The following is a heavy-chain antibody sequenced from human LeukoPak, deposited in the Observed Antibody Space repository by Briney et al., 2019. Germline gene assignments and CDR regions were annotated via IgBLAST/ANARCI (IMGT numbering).Heavy chain of an antibody. V-gene: IGHV1-2*02. Sequence: ASVKVSCKASGYTFSGYYLHWVRQAPGQGLEWMGWINPNSGGTNSAQKFQGRVTITADESTSTAYMELSSLRSEDTAVYYCARAPTHYCGGDCYHFDYWGQGTLVTVSS. J-gene: IGHJ4*02. CDR2: INPNSGGT. D-gene: IGHD2-21*02. CDR3: ARAPTHYCGGDCYHFDY. CDR1: GYTFSGYY.